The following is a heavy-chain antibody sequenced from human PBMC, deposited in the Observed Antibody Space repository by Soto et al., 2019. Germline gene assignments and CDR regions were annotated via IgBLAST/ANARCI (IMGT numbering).Heavy chain of an antibody. V-gene: IGHV4-34*01. CDR1: GGSFSGYF. Sequence: LSLTCTVSGGSFSGYFWTWIRQPPGKGLEWLAEINHSGITNYNPSVESRVSMSVDTSKNQFSLRLYSVTAADTAVYYCVRGPYNYNSRYFDYWGQGTLVTVSS. CDR2: INHSGIT. J-gene: IGHJ4*02. D-gene: IGHD1-1*01. CDR3: VRGPYNYNSRYFDY.